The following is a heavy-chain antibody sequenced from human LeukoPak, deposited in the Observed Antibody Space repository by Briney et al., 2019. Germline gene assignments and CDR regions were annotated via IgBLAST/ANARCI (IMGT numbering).Heavy chain of an antibody. CDR2: ISGRGGAT. V-gene: IGHV3-23*01. D-gene: IGHD6-19*01. J-gene: IGHJ5*02. CDR1: GFTFSSYA. Sequence: GGSLRLSCAASGFTFSSYAMSWVRQAPRKGLEGVSTISGRGGATFYADSVKGRFTISRDDSKNTLYLQMSSLRAEDTAVYYCARRTLAVAGSNWFGPWGQGTLVTVSS. CDR3: ARRTLAVAGSNWFGP.